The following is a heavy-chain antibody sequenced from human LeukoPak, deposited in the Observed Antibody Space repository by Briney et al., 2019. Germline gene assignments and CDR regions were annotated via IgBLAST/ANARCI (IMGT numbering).Heavy chain of an antibody. D-gene: IGHD2-2*01. V-gene: IGHV4-34*01. CDR2: INHSGST. Sequence: LSETLSLTCAVYGGSFSGYYWSWIRQPPGKGLEWIGEINHSGSTNYNPSLKSRVTISVDTSKKQFSLKLSSVTAADTAVYYCARRGDIVVVPAASPRSYGMDVWGQGTTVTVSS. J-gene: IGHJ6*02. CDR3: ARRGDIVVVPAASPRSYGMDV. CDR1: GGSFSGYY.